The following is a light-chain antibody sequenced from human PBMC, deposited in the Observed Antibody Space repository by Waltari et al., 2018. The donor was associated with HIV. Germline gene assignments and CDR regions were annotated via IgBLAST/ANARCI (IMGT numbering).Light chain of an antibody. CDR3: TTYTAKDSLL. Sequence: SALTQPASVSGSPGQSVTLSCTGTSSAFDLHTFLSWYQQHPGKAPQLIIFGVNSRPSGISSRFSASKSGDTASLTISGLQSGDEADYYCTTYTAKDSLLIGSGTKLTVL. CDR2: GVN. CDR1: SSAFDLHTF. J-gene: IGLJ2*01. V-gene: IGLV2-14*01.